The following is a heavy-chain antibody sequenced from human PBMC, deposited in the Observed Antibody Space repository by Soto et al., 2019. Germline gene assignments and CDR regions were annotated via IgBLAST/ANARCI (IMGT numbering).Heavy chain of an antibody. V-gene: IGHV4-39*01. Sequence: QLQLQESGPGLVKPSETLSLTCTVSGGSISSSSYYWGWIHQPLGKGLEWIGSIYYSGSTYYNPSLKSRVTISVDTSKNQFSLKLSSVTAADTAVYYCARQTPAALPRTYNWFDPWGQGTLVTVSS. CDR1: GGSISSSSYY. CDR3: ARQTPAALPRTYNWFDP. CDR2: IYYSGST. D-gene: IGHD2-2*01. J-gene: IGHJ5*02.